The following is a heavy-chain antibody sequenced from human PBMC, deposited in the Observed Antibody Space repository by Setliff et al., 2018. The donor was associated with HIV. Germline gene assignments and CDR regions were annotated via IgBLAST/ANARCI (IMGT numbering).Heavy chain of an antibody. J-gene: IGHJ4*02. D-gene: IGHD1-1*01. CDR1: GGSFISFA. CDR3: ASGGGREALRATAQLPHS. Sequence: ASVKVSCKASGGSFISFAIIWVRQAPGQGLEWMGGIIPIFGTSNYAQKFQGRLTITADESTSTASMELSSLRSEDTAVYYCASGGGREALRATAQLPHSWGQGTLVTVFS. V-gene: IGHV1-69*13. CDR2: IIPIFGTS.